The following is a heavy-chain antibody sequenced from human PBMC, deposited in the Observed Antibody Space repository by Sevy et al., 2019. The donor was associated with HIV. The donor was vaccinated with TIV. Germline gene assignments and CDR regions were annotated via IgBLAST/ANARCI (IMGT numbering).Heavy chain of an antibody. Sequence: GGSLRLSCAASGFTFSTYAMGWVRQAPGKGLEWVSSISDSGGATKYADSVNGRFIISRDNSNNTLYLQMNSLRVEDTAVYYCAKDAIMTTVISSFDSWGQRTLVTVSS. CDR3: AKDAIMTTVISSFDS. D-gene: IGHD4-4*01. CDR2: ISDSGGAT. CDR1: GFTFSTYA. J-gene: IGHJ4*02. V-gene: IGHV3-23*01.